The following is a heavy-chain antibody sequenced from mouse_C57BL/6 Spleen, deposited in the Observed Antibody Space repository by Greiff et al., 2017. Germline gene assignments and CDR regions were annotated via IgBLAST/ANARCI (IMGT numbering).Heavy chain of an antibody. CDR3: ARKMGLPWYFDV. Sequence: VKLQQPGAELVKPGASVKMSCKASGYTFTSYWITWVKQRPGQGLEWIGDIYPGSGSTNYNEKFKSKATLTVDTSSSTAYMQLSSLTSEDSAVYYCARKMGLPWYFDVWGTGTTVTVSS. J-gene: IGHJ1*03. V-gene: IGHV1-55*01. CDR1: GYTFTSYW. D-gene: IGHD2-2*01. CDR2: IYPGSGST.